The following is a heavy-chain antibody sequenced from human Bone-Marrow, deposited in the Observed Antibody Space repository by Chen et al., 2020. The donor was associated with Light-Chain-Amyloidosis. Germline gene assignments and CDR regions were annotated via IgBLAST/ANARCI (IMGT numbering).Heavy chain of an antibody. Sequence: EVYLVETGGALIQPGGSLRLSCAASGFSVSRSYMSWVRQAPGKGLEWVSLIYSGGSTYYADFVKGRFTISRDSSKNTVYLQMNSLRAEDTALYYCATEGRDPGYSYGYLNYWGQGTLVTVSS. CDR2: IYSGGST. CDR1: GFSVSRSY. V-gene: IGHV3-53*02. D-gene: IGHD5-18*01. J-gene: IGHJ4*02. CDR3: ATEGRDPGYSYGYLNY.